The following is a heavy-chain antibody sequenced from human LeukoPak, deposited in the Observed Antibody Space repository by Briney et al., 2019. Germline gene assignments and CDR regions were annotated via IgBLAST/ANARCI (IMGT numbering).Heavy chain of an antibody. J-gene: IGHJ4*02. V-gene: IGHV4-34*01. CDR2: VNDRGTT. D-gene: IGHD2-15*01. Sequence: SETLSLTCAVYGDSFSGYYWSWIRQSPGTGLEWIGEVNDRGTTNYNPNLKSRVTISVVTSSNQFSLKLTSVTAADTAVYFCATRRGGPYPYYFDHWDQGALVTVSS. CDR3: ATRRGGPYPYYFDH. CDR1: GDSFSGYY.